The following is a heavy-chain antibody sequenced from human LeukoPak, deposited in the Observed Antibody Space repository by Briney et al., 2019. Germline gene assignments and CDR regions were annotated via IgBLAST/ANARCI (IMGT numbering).Heavy chain of an antibody. Sequence: PGGSLRLSCAASGFTFSSYSMNWVRQAPGKGLEWVSSISSSSSYIYYADSVKGRFTISRDNAKNSLYLQMNSLRAEDTAVYYCARVLVAATRTFDYWGQGTLVTVSS. V-gene: IGHV3-21*01. CDR2: ISSSSSYI. D-gene: IGHD2-15*01. CDR3: ARVLVAATRTFDY. J-gene: IGHJ4*02. CDR1: GFTFSSYS.